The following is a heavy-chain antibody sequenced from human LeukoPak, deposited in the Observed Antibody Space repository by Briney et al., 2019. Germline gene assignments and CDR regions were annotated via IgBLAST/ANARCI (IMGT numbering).Heavy chain of an antibody. V-gene: IGHV4-34*01. J-gene: IGHJ4*02. CDR1: GGSFSGYY. CDR3: ARGPLGATPLDY. Sequence: SETLSLTCAVYGGSFSGYYWSWIRQPPGKGLEWIGEINHSGSTNYNPSLKSRVTISVDTSKNQFSLKLSSVTAADTAVYYCARGPLGATPLDYWGQGTLVTVSS. CDR2: INHSGST. D-gene: IGHD3-16*01.